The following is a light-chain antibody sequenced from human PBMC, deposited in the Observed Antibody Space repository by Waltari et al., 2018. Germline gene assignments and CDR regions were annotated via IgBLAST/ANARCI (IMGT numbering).Light chain of an antibody. J-gene: IGLJ2*01. Sequence: QSALTQPPSASGSPGQSVTISCTGTSSDVGRYNYVSWYQQHPGKAPKHMIYEVTKRPSGVPDRFSGSKSGNTASLTVSGLQAEDEADYYCSSYAGSINLVFGGGTKLTVL. CDR2: EVT. CDR1: SSDVGRYNY. V-gene: IGLV2-8*01. CDR3: SSYAGSINLV.